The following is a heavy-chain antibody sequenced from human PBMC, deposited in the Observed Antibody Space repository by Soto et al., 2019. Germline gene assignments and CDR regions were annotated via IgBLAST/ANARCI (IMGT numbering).Heavy chain of an antibody. CDR1: GFTFSSYA. D-gene: IGHD6-13*01. Sequence: EVQLLESGGDLVQPGGSLRLSCAASGFTFSSYAMSWVRQAPGKGLEWVSAISGSGSSTDYADSVKGRFIISRDSSNNTVYLQMNSLTAEDTAMYYCAKSIIAAGTYHFDNWGQGALVAVSS. V-gene: IGHV3-23*01. CDR3: AKSIIAAGTYHFDN. J-gene: IGHJ4*02. CDR2: ISGSGSST.